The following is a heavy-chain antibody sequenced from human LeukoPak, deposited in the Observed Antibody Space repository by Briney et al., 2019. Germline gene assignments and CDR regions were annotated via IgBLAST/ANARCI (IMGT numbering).Heavy chain of an antibody. CDR3: ARAVYYYDSSGYLPFDY. D-gene: IGHD3-22*01. Sequence: PSETLSLTCTVSGYSISSGYYWGWIRQPPGKGLEWIGEIYHSGSTNYNPSLKSRVTISVDKSKNQFSLKLSSVTAADTAVYYCARAVYYYDSSGYLPFDYWGQGTLVTVSS. J-gene: IGHJ4*02. CDR1: GYSISSGYY. CDR2: IYHSGST. V-gene: IGHV4-38-2*02.